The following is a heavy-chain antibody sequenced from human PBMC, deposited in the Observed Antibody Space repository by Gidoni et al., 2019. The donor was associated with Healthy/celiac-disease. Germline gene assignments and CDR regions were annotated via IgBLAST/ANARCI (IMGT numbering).Heavy chain of an antibody. CDR3: ARGGVTASLPGY. V-gene: IGHV4-31*03. CDR2: IYYSGST. CDR1: GGPISLGGYD. J-gene: IGHJ4*02. Sequence: QVQLQESGPGLVKPSQTLSLTCPVPGGPISLGGYDWRWIRQHPGKGLEWIGYIYYSGSTYYNPSLKSRVTISVDTSKNQFSLKLSSVTAADTAVYYCARGGVTASLPGYWGQGTLVTVSS. D-gene: IGHD2-21*02.